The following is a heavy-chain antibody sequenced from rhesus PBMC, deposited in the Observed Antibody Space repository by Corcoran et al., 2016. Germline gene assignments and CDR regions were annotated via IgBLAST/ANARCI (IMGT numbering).Heavy chain of an antibody. V-gene: IGHV4-147*01. D-gene: IGHD3-16*01. J-gene: IGHJ4*01. Sequence: QVQLQESGPGLVKPSETLSLTCAVSGGSISSNHWNWLRQSPGKGLEWIGYIDGGSGPPSYNPSLKYRVTISTDTSKNQFYLKLSSVTAADAAVYYCARDQPNYRGFDYWGQGGLVTVSS. CDR3: ARDQPNYRGFDY. CDR2: IDGGSGPP. CDR1: GGSISSNH.